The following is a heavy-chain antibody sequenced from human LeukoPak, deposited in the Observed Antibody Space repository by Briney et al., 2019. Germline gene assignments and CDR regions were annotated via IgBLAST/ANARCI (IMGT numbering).Heavy chain of an antibody. V-gene: IGHV4-59*01. CDR3: ARADYYDSSGYRFDY. CDR1: GGSISSYY. D-gene: IGHD3-22*01. Sequence: PSETLSLTCTVSGGSISSYYWSWIRKPPGKGLEWIGYIYYSGSTNYNPSLKSRVTISVDTSKNQFSLKLSSVTAADTAVYYCARADYYDSSGYRFDYWGQGTLVTVSS. J-gene: IGHJ4*02. CDR2: IYYSGST.